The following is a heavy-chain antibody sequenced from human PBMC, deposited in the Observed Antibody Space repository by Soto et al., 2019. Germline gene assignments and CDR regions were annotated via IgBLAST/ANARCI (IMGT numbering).Heavy chain of an antibody. V-gene: IGHV4-4*02. CDR3: ARVRHGCSAKNCYFDP. D-gene: IGHD2-15*01. Sequence: PSQTLLLTCTLSGGSVRAPDWWNWVRQSPDKGLEWIAEVHISGHSNYNPSLSSRVSVSIDSSKNQFYLNLSSVTAADTAIYYCARVRHGCSAKNCYFDPWGQGTQVAVS. CDR2: VHISGHS. CDR1: GGSVRAPDW. J-gene: IGHJ5*01.